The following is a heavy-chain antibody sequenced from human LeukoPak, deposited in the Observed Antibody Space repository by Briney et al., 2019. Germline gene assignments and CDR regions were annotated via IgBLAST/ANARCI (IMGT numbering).Heavy chain of an antibody. D-gene: IGHD1-26*01. V-gene: IGHV1-69*13. CDR3: ARDVGATLGGFDY. Sequence: ASVKVSCKASGGTFSSYAISWARQAPGQGLEWMGGIIPIFGTANYAQKFQGRVTITADESTSTAYMELSSLRSEDTAVYYCARDVGATLGGFDYWGQGTLVTVSS. CDR1: GGTFSSYA. CDR2: IIPIFGTA. J-gene: IGHJ4*02.